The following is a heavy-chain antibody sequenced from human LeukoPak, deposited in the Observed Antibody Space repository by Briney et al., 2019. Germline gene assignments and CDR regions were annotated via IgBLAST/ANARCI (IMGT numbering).Heavy chain of an antibody. CDR2: ISSSSSYI. V-gene: IGHV3-21*01. CDR1: GFTFSSYS. Sequence: GGSLRLSCAASGFTFSSYSMNWVRQAPGKGLEWVSSISSSSSYIYYADSVKGRFTISRDNAKNSLYLQMNSLRAEDTAVYYCARGFGCSSTSCYYYFDYWGQGTLVTVSS. CDR3: ARGFGCSSTSCYYYFDY. D-gene: IGHD2-2*01. J-gene: IGHJ4*02.